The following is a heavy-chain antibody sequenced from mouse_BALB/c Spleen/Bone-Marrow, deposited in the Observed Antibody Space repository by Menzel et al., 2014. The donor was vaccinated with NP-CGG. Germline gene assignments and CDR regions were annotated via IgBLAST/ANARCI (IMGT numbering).Heavy chain of an antibody. CDR3: ARNYDYDEGAWFTY. V-gene: IGHV1S132*01. J-gene: IGHJ3*01. CDR1: GYTFTNYW. Sequence: QVQLQQSGAEVVNPGASVKLSCRTSGYTFTNYWIQWVKQRPGQGLGWIGEIFPRTDTTYYNEKFKDKATLTIDTSSSTAYMQLSNLTSEDSAVYFCARNYDYDEGAWFTYWGQGTLVTVSA. CDR2: IFPRTDTT. D-gene: IGHD2-4*01.